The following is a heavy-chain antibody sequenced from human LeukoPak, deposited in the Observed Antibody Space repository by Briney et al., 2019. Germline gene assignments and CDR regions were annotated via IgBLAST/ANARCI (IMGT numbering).Heavy chain of an antibody. CDR1: GGSFSGYY. Sequence: SETLSLTCAVYGGSFSGYYWSWLRQPPGKGLEWIGEINHSGSTNYNPSLKSRVTISVDTSKNQFSLKLSSVTAADTAVYYCASLRVAYYYDSSAIDYWGQGTLVTVSS. V-gene: IGHV4-34*01. D-gene: IGHD3-22*01. J-gene: IGHJ4*02. CDR3: ASLRVAYYYDSSAIDY. CDR2: INHSGST.